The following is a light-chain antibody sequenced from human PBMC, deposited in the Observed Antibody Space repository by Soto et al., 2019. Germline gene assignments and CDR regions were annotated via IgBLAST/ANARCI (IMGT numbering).Light chain of an antibody. Sequence: DIQMTQFPSSLSASVGDRVTITCRASQGIRNDLAWYQQKPGKAPKRLIYAASSFQSGLPSRFRGSGSGTEFTHAISSLQHEEFANFHCLQHSTYPLTFGQGTKVEIK. CDR2: AAS. V-gene: IGKV1-17*01. CDR3: LQHSTYPLT. J-gene: IGKJ1*01. CDR1: QGIRND.